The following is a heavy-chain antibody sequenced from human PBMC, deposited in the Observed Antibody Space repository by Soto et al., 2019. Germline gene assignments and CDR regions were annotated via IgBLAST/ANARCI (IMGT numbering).Heavy chain of an antibody. CDR2: INPNSGGT. Sequence: QVQLVQSGAEVKKPGASVKVSCKASGYTFTGYYMHWVRQAPGQGLEWMGWINPNSGGTNYAQKFQGWVTMTRDTSISTAYMELSRLRSADTAVYYCARATTHDILTGFDYWGQGTLVTVSS. V-gene: IGHV1-2*04. CDR1: GYTFTGYY. J-gene: IGHJ4*02. CDR3: ARATTHDILTGFDY. D-gene: IGHD3-9*01.